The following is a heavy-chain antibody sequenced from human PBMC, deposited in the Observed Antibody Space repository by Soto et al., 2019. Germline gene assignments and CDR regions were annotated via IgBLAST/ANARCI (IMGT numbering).Heavy chain of an antibody. CDR1: GFPFSSYS. CDR2: ISSSSSTI. Sequence: GGSLRLSCAASGFPFSSYSMNWVRQAPGKGLEWVSYISSSSSTIYYADSVKGRFTISRDNAKNALYLQMNSLRAEDTAVYYCARDTAMPNWYFDIWGRGTLVTVSS. J-gene: IGHJ2*01. D-gene: IGHD5-18*01. V-gene: IGHV3-48*01. CDR3: ARDTAMPNWYFDI.